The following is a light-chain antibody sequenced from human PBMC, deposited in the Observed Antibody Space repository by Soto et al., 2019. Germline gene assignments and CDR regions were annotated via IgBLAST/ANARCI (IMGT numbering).Light chain of an antibody. J-gene: IGKJ2*01. Sequence: EVVMTQSPLSLPVTLGQPASISCRSSQSLAYIDGNTYLTWFHQRPGQSPRRLIYYVSNRESGVPDRFSGSGSGPDFTLKISRVEAEDAGIYYCMQSTHWPPYTFGQGTKLEIK. CDR3: MQSTHWPPYT. CDR2: YVS. CDR1: QSLAYIDGNTY. V-gene: IGKV2-30*01.